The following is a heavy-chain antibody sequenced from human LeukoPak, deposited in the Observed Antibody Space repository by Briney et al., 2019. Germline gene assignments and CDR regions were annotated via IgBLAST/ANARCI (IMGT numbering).Heavy chain of an antibody. V-gene: IGHV3-7*01. CDR1: GFTFSSYW. CDR3: ARDPVGRDGYLDY. CDR2: IKQDGSEK. Sequence: GGSLGLSCAASGFTFSSYWMSWVRQAPGKGLEWVANIKQDGSEKYYVDSVKGRFTISRDNAKNSLYLQMNSLRAEDTAVYYCARDPVGRDGYLDYWGQGTLVTVSS. D-gene: IGHD3-10*01. J-gene: IGHJ4*02.